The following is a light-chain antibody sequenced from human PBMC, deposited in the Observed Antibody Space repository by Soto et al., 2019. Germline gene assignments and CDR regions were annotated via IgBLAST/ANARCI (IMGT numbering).Light chain of an antibody. J-gene: IGLJ2*01. V-gene: IGLV1-40*01. CDR3: QSCDSSQVV. CDR2: GDS. CDR1: SSNIGAGYD. Sequence: QAVVTQPPSVSGAPGQRVTISCTGSSSNIGAGYDVHWYQQLPGTAPKLLIYGDSNRPSGVPDRFSGSKSGTSASLAITGLQAEDEADYYCQSCDSSQVVFGGGTKLTVL.